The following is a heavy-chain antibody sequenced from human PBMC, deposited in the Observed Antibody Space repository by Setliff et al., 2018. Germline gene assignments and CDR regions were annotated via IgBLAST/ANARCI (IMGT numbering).Heavy chain of an antibody. D-gene: IGHD1-26*01. V-gene: IGHV4-30-4*08. CDR2: IYHSGSA. J-gene: IGHJ3*01. CDR1: GDSISSGDYF. CDR3: AREVGTSTSSDAFDV. Sequence: SETLSLTCTVSGDSISSGDYFWSWTRQPPGKGLEWIAYIYHSGSAYYNPSLKSRVTMSVDTSKNQFSLHLTSVTAADTAVYYCAREVGTSTSSDAFDVWGQGMMVTVS.